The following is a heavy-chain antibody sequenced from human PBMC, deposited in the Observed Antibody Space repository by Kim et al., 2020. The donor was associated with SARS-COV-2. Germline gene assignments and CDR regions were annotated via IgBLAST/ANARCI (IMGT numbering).Heavy chain of an antibody. CDR3: ARDRGLRYFDYDAFDI. J-gene: IGHJ3*02. CDR2: ISSSGSTI. D-gene: IGHD3-9*01. V-gene: IGHV3-48*03. Sequence: GGSLRLSCAASGFTFSSYEMNWVRQAPGKGLEWVSYISSSGSTIYYADSVKGRFTISRDNAKNSLYLQMNSLRAEDTAVYYCARDRGLRYFDYDAFDIWGQGKMVTRSS. CDR1: GFTFSSYE.